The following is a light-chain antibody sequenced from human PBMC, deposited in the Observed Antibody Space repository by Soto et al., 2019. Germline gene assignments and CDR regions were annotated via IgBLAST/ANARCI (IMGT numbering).Light chain of an antibody. Sequence: QSVLTQPASVSGSPGQSITISCTGTSSDVGSYNLVSWYQQHPGKAPKLIIYEDSKRPSGVSNRFSGSKSGNTASLTISGLQTEDEADYYCCSYADSSTYVFVTGTKVTVL. J-gene: IGLJ1*01. CDR1: SSDVGSYNL. V-gene: IGLV2-23*01. CDR2: EDS. CDR3: CSYADSSTYV.